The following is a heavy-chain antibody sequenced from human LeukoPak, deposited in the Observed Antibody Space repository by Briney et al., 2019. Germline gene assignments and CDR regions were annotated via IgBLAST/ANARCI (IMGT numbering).Heavy chain of an antibody. Sequence: GGPLRLSCAASGFIFSHYGMHWVRQAPGKGLEWVAVIWSDATNRFYGDSVKGRFTISRDNSQNTVFLQMNSLRAEDTAIYYCARDAQRGFDYSNSLEYWGHGTLVTVSS. CDR1: GFIFSHYG. D-gene: IGHD4-11*01. CDR2: IWSDATNR. J-gene: IGHJ4*01. CDR3: ARDAQRGFDYSNSLEY. V-gene: IGHV3-33*01.